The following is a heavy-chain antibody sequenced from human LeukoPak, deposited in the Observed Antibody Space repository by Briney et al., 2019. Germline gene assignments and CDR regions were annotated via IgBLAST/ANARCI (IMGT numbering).Heavy chain of an antibody. J-gene: IGHJ4*02. D-gene: IGHD4-17*01. CDR1: GFTFTNHW. CDR2: INTDGSIT. CDR3: ARDKTTVTLFDY. Sequence: GGSLRLSCAASGFTFTNHWMHWFRQAPGKGLMWLSRINTDGSITVHADSVKGRFTIYRDNAKNTVYLQINSLRAEDTAVYYCARDKTTVTLFDYWGQGTLVTVPS. V-gene: IGHV3-74*01.